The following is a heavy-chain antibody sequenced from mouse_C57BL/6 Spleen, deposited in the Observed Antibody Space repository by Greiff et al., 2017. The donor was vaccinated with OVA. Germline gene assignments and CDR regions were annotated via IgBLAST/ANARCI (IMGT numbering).Heavy chain of an antibody. J-gene: IGHJ3*01. D-gene: IGHD2-5*01. Sequence: QVTLKVSGAELMKPGASVKLSCKATGYTFTGYWIEWVKQRPGHGLEWIGEILPGSGSTNYNEKFKGKATFTADTSSNTAYMQLSSLTTEDSAIYYCARRGYSNYVGVFAYWGQGTLVTVSA. CDR1: GYTFTGYW. V-gene: IGHV1-9*01. CDR2: ILPGSGST. CDR3: ARRGYSNYVGVFAY.